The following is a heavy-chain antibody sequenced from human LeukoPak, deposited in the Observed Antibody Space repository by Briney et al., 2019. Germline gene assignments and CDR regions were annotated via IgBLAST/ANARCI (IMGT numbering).Heavy chain of an antibody. CDR3: ARQKYSSTDNWFDP. D-gene: IGHD6-13*01. CDR2: IYYSGST. V-gene: IGHV4-59*12. J-gene: IGHJ5*02. Sequence: SETLSLTCTISGGSISSYYWSWIRQPPGKGLEWIGYIYYSGSTDYNPSLKSRVTISVDTSKNQFSLKLSSVTAADTAVYYCARQKYSSTDNWFDPWGQGTLVTVSS. CDR1: GGSISSYY.